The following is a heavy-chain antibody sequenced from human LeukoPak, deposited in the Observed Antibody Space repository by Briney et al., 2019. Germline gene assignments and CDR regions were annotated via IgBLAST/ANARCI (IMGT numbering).Heavy chain of an antibody. CDR3: ARGHPVLRFLEWLLTNWFDP. CDR1: GFTFSGNY. J-gene: IGHJ5*02. V-gene: IGHV4-34*01. Sequence: GSLRLSLAASGFTFSGNYRSWIGQPPGKGLEWIGEINHRGSTNYNPSLKSRVTISVDTSKNQFSLKLSSVTAADTAVYYCARGHPVLRFLEWLLTNWFDPWGQGTLVTVSS. CDR2: INHRGST. D-gene: IGHD3-3*01.